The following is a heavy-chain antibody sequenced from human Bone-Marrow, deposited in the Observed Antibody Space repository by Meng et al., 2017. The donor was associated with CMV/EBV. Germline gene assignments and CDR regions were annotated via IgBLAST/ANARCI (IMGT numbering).Heavy chain of an antibody. Sequence: GESLKISCAASELTFSSYSMNWVRQAPGKGLEWVSSISSSSSYIYYADSVKGRFTISRDTAQNSLYLQMNSLRAEDTAVYYCARDRQYQLLYLPYYGMDVWGQGTTVTVSS. CDR2: ISSSSSYI. CDR1: ELTFSSYS. D-gene: IGHD2-2*02. V-gene: IGHV3-21*01. J-gene: IGHJ6*02. CDR3: ARDRQYQLLYLPYYGMDV.